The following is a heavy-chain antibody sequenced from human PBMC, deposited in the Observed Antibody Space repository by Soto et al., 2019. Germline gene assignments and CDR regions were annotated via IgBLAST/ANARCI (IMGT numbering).Heavy chain of an antibody. J-gene: IGHJ4*02. V-gene: IGHV3-30*18. CDR1: GFTFSSYG. CDR3: AKGGGDFDY. Sequence: PGGSLRLSCAASGFTFSSYGMHWVRQAPGKGLEWVAVISYDGSNKYYADSVKGRFTISRDNSKNTLYLQMNSLRAEDTAVYYCAKGGGDFDYWGQGTLVTVSS. D-gene: IGHD2-15*01. CDR2: ISYDGSNK.